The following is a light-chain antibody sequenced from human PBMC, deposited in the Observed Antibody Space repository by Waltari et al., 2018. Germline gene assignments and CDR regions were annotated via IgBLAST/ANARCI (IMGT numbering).Light chain of an antibody. CDR1: QSVSSD. CDR2: GAS. Sequence: ELVMTQFPATLSVSPGERATLSCGASQSVSSDLAWYQQKPGQAPRLLIYGASTRATGVPARFSGSGSGTEFTLTISSLQSEDFAVYYCQQYNDWPLTFGGGTKVEIK. J-gene: IGKJ4*01. CDR3: QQYNDWPLT. V-gene: IGKV3-15*01.